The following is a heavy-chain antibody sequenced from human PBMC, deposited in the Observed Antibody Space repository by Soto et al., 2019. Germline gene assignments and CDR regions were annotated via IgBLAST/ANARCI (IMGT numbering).Heavy chain of an antibody. V-gene: IGHV3-48*02. CDR2: ITSSGDSI. D-gene: IGHD2-21*02. CDR1: GFRFSDYS. CDR3: ARLPKGSMVTS. Sequence: EVQLVESGGGSVHPGGSLRLACAASGFRFSDYSMNWVRQAPGKGLEWVSYITSSGDSIYYSDSAKGRFTVSRDNAKNSLFLQMNGLRDEDTAVYYCARLPKGSMVTSWGQGTLVTVSS. J-gene: IGHJ4*02.